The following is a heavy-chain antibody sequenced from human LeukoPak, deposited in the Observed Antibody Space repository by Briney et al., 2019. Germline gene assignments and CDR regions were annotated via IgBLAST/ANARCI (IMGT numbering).Heavy chain of an antibody. Sequence: GGSLRLSCAASGFTFSRCSMHWVRQAPGKGLVWVSHVNSDGSGTDYADSVKGRFTISRDNAKNTLYLQMNSLRVEDTAVYYCVCLGLGGLSLDWGQGTLVTVSS. CDR2: VNSDGSGT. J-gene: IGHJ4*02. V-gene: IGHV3-74*01. D-gene: IGHD3-16*01. CDR1: GFTFSRCS. CDR3: VCLGLGGLSLD.